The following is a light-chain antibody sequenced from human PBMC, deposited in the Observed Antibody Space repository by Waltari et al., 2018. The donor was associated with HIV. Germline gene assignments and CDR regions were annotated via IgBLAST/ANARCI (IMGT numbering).Light chain of an antibody. Sequence: EIVLTQSPGTLSLSPGERATLSCRARQSVSSSYLAWYQQKPGQAPRLLIYGASSRATGIPDRFSGSGSGTDFTLTISRLEPEDFAVYYCQRYGSSPPYTFGQGTKLEIK. CDR3: QRYGSSPPYT. V-gene: IGKV3-20*01. J-gene: IGKJ2*01. CDR1: QSVSSSY. CDR2: GAS.